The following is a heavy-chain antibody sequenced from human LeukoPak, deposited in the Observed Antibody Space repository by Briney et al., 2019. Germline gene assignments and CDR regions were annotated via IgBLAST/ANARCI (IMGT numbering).Heavy chain of an antibody. D-gene: IGHD5-18*01. CDR2: INHSGST. Sequence: SETLSLTCTVSGGSISSYYWSWIRQPPGKGLEWIGEINHSGSTNYNPSLKSRVTISVDTSKNQFSLKLSSVTAADTAVYYCARGRAAWIQLNYWGQGTLVTVSS. J-gene: IGHJ4*02. V-gene: IGHV4-34*01. CDR1: GGSISSYY. CDR3: ARGRAAWIQLNY.